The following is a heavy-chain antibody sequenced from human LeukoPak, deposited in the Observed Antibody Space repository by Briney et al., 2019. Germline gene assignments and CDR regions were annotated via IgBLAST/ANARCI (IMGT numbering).Heavy chain of an antibody. D-gene: IGHD3-16*01. Sequence: GGSLRLSCAASGFTFSSYGMSWVRQAPGKGLEWVSGITSSGITYYADSVRGRFTVSRDNSKNTLYLRMNSLRAEDRAVYYCAKDSDWGRYDDWGQGTLVTVSS. CDR2: ITSSGIT. J-gene: IGHJ1*01. V-gene: IGHV3-23*01. CDR3: AKDSDWGRYDD. CDR1: GFTFSSYG.